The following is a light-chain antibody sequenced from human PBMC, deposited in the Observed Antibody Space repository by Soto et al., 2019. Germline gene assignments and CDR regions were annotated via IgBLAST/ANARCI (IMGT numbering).Light chain of an antibody. V-gene: IGLV2-11*01. CDR2: DVF. CDR1: SSDIGSYNA. CDR3: DSFAPSYRVI. Sequence: QSVLTQPRSVSGSPGHSVTISCFGTSSDIGSYNAVSWYQQHPGKAPKLIMFDVFERPSGVPDRFSGSKSGNSASLTISGLQAEDESDYYCDSFAPSYRVIFGGGTKLTVL. J-gene: IGLJ2*01.